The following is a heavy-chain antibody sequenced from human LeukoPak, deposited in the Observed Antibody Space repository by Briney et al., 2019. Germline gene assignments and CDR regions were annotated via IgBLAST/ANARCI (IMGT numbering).Heavy chain of an antibody. V-gene: IGHV3-30*02. J-gene: IGHJ3*02. CDR3: AKESAVWGPKDAFDI. CDR1: GSTFSSYA. D-gene: IGHD3-16*01. Sequence: QPGGSLRLSCAASGSTFSSYAMSWFRQAPGRARGWVAVLRYDGTNEYYGDSVKGRFTISRDNSKNTLYLQMNSLSTEDTAVYYCAKESAVWGPKDAFDIWGQGTMVTVSS. CDR2: LRYDGTNE.